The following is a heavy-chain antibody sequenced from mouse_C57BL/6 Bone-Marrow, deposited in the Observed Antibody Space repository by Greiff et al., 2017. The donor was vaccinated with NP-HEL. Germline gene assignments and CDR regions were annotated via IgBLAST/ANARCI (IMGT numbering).Heavy chain of an antibody. Sequence: EVKLMESGGGLVQPGGSLKLSCAASGFTFSDYYMYWVRQTPEKRLEWVAYISNGGGSTYYPDTVKGRFTISRDNAKNTLYLQMRRLKSEDTAMYYCARQVGQLRPYYYAMDYWGQGTSVTGSS. CDR2: ISNGGGST. V-gene: IGHV5-12*01. D-gene: IGHD3-2*02. CDR1: GFTFSDYY. CDR3: ARQVGQLRPYYYAMDY. J-gene: IGHJ4*01.